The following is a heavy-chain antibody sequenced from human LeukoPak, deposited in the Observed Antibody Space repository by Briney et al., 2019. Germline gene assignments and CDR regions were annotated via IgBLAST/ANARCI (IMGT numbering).Heavy chain of an antibody. Sequence: ASVKVSCKASGYTFTGYYMHWVRQAPGQGLEWMGWINPNSGGTNYAQKFQSRVTMTRDTSKTTTYMDLSRLRSDDTAVYYCARDSLSYCINGVCHLPQFDYWGQGTLVTVSS. CDR2: INPNSGGT. D-gene: IGHD2-8*01. J-gene: IGHJ4*02. CDR1: GYTFTGYY. CDR3: ARDSLSYCINGVCHLPQFDY. V-gene: IGHV1-2*02.